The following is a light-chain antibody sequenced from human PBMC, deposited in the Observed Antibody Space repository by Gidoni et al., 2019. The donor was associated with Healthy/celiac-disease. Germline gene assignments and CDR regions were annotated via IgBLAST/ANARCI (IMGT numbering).Light chain of an antibody. V-gene: IGKV3-15*01. CDR2: GAS. Sequence: VMTQSPATLSVSPGERATLSCRASQSVSSNLAWYQQKPGQAPRLLIYGASTRATGIPASFSGSGSGTEFTLTISSLQSEDFAVYYCQQYNNWPPYTFGQGTKLEIK. J-gene: IGKJ2*01. CDR3: QQYNNWPPYT. CDR1: QSVSSN.